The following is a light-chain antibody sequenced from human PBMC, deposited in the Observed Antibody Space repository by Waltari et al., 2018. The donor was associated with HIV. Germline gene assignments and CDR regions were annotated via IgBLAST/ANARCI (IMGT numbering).Light chain of an antibody. Sequence: QSVLTQPPSASGTPGQRVTISCSGSSSKIGRNYVYWYQQLPGTAPNLLIYRNNQRPSWVPDRFSGSKSGTSASLAISGLRSEDEADYYCAAWNDSLSGYVFGTGTKVTV. CDR1: SSKIGRNY. CDR2: RNN. CDR3: AAWNDSLSGYV. V-gene: IGLV1-47*01. J-gene: IGLJ1*01.